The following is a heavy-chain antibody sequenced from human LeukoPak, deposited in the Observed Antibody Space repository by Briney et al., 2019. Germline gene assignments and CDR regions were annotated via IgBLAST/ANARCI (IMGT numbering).Heavy chain of an antibody. CDR2: ISYDGSNK. J-gene: IGHJ6*02. Sequence: GGSLRLSCAASGFTFSSYAMHWVRQAPGKGLEWVAVISYDGSNKYYADSVKGRFTISRDNSKNTLYLQMNSLRAEDTAVYSCARDSLPARDYDFWSGYYIDYYGMDVWGQGTTVTVSS. CDR3: ARDSLPARDYDFWSGYYIDYYGMDV. V-gene: IGHV3-30-3*01. CDR1: GFTFSSYA. D-gene: IGHD3-3*01.